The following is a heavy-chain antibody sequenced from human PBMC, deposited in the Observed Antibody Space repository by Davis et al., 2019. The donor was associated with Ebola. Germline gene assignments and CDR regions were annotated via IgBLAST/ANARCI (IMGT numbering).Heavy chain of an antibody. CDR2: INTNTGNP. Sequence: AASVKVSCKTSGGTFTNYAVNWVRQATGQGLEWMGWINTNTGNPTYAQGFTRRFVFSLDTSVSTAYLQISSLKAEDTAVYYCARDLGYCSGGTCYRTEYFQHWGQGTLVTVSS. V-gene: IGHV7-4-1*02. CDR1: GGTFTNYA. D-gene: IGHD2-15*01. CDR3: ARDLGYCSGGTCYRTEYFQH. J-gene: IGHJ1*01.